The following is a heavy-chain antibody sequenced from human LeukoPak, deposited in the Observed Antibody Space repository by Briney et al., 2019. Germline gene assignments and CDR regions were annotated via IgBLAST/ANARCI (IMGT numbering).Heavy chain of an antibody. CDR3: AKESVDTAMVF. Sequence: ASVKVSCKASGYTFTSYYMHWVRQAPGQGLEWMGIINPSGGSTSYAQKFQGRVTMTRDTSTSTVYMELSSLRSDDTAVYYCAKESVDTAMVFWGQGTLVTVSS. J-gene: IGHJ4*02. V-gene: IGHV1-46*01. CDR1: GYTFTSYY. D-gene: IGHD5-18*01. CDR2: INPSGGST.